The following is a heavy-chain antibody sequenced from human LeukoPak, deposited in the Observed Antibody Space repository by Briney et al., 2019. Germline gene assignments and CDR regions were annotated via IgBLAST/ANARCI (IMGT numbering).Heavy chain of an antibody. Sequence: SVKVSCKASGGTFSSYAISWVRQAPGQGLEWMGGIIPIFGTANYAQKFQGRVTITADESTSTAYMELSSLRSEDTAVYYCARGGETSEYDYGDYTASEYYFDYWGQGTLVTVSS. V-gene: IGHV1-69*01. CDR3: ARGGETSEYDYGDYTASEYYFDY. CDR2: IIPIFGTA. J-gene: IGHJ4*02. D-gene: IGHD4-17*01. CDR1: GGTFSSYA.